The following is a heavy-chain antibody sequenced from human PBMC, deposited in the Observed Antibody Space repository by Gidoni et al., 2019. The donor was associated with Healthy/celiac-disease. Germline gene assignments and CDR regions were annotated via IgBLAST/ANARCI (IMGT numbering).Heavy chain of an antibody. J-gene: IGHJ4*02. CDR3: AKCSLGIAAAVINY. D-gene: IGHD6-13*01. CDR1: GFTFSSSA. V-gene: IGHV3-23*01. CDR2: ISGSGGST. Sequence: EVQLLESGGGLVQPGGSLRLTCAASGFTFSSSAMSWVRQAPGKGLGWVSAISGSGGSTYYADSVKGRFTISRDNSKNTLYLQMNSLRAEDTAVYYCAKCSLGIAAAVINYWGQGTLVTVSS.